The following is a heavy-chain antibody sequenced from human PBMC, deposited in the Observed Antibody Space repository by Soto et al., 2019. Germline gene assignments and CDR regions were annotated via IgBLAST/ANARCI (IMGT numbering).Heavy chain of an antibody. CDR2: ISWNSGSI. CDR1: VFTFDYYA. CDR3: AKDIGESSPFDP. Sequence: GGSLRLSCAASVFTFDYYAMHWVRQAPGKGLEWVSGISWNSGSIGYADSVKGRFTISRDNAKNSLYLQMNSLRAEDTALYYCAKDIGESSPFDPWGQGTLVTVSS. V-gene: IGHV3-9*01. J-gene: IGHJ5*02.